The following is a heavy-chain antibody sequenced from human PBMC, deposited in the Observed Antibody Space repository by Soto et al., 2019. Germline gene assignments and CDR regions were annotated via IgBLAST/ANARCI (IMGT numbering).Heavy chain of an antibody. CDR2: IKKNGSKK. CDR3: ARGDYHDSTGPFSDAFDI. D-gene: IGHD3-22*01. J-gene: IGHJ3*02. Sequence: GGSLRLSCAASGFIFNSDSMNWVRQAPGKGLEWVTNIKKNGSKKWFVGSVKGRFTISRDNAKKSLYLQMNSLRVEDTAVYYCARGDYHDSTGPFSDAFDIWGQGTMVT. V-gene: IGHV3-7*04. CDR1: GFIFNSDS.